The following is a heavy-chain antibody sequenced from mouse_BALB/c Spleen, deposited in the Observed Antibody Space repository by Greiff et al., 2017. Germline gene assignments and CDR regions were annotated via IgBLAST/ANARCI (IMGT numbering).Heavy chain of an antibody. Sequence: EVKLEESGGGLVKPGGSLKLSCAASGFTFSSYTMSWVRQTPEKRLEWVATISSGGGNTYYPDSVKGRFTISRDNAKNNLYLQMSSLRSEDTALYYCASYYYGSSYGYYFDYWGQGTTLTVSS. CDR3: ASYYYGSSYGYYFDY. V-gene: IGHV5-9*03. D-gene: IGHD1-1*01. J-gene: IGHJ2*01. CDR1: GFTFSSYT. CDR2: ISSGGGNT.